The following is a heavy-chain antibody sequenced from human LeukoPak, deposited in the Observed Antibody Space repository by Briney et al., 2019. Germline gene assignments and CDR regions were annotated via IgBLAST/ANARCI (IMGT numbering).Heavy chain of an antibody. V-gene: IGHV4-34*01. CDR2: INHSGST. D-gene: IGHD1-26*01. CDR3: ARARAIVGATTGYYFDY. J-gene: IGHJ4*02. CDR1: GGSFSGYY. Sequence: SETLSLTCAVYGGSFSGYYWSWIRQPPGKGLEWIGEINHSGSTNYNPSLKSRVTISVDTSKNQFSLKLSSVTGADTAVYYCARARAIVGATTGYYFDYWGQGTLVTVSS.